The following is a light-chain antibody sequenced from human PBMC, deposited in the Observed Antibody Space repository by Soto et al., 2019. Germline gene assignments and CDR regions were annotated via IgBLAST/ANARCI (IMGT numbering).Light chain of an antibody. J-gene: IGKJ1*01. Sequence: DIVMTQSPDSLAVSLGERATINCKSSQSVLYSSNNKNYLAWYQQKPGHPPKLLIYWASTRESGVPDRFSGSGSVTDFTLTISSLQAEAVAVYYCQQYYTTPWTFGQGTKVEIK. CDR2: WAS. V-gene: IGKV4-1*01. CDR1: QSVLYSSNNKNY. CDR3: QQYYTTPWT.